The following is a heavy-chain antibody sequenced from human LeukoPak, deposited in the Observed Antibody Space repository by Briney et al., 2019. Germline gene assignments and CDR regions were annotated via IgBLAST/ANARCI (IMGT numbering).Heavy chain of an antibody. J-gene: IGHJ6*03. Sequence: GGSLRLSCAATGFTFSDYWMSWVRQAPGKGLEWVANIKQDESEEYYVDSVKGRFTISRDNAKNSLYLQMSSLRAEDTAVYYCARDYGGYYGSWNRGDYYYYMDVWGKGTTVTVSS. CDR3: ARDYGGYYGSWNRGDYYYYMDV. V-gene: IGHV3-7*01. CDR2: IKQDESEE. CDR1: GFTFSDYW. D-gene: IGHD3-10*01.